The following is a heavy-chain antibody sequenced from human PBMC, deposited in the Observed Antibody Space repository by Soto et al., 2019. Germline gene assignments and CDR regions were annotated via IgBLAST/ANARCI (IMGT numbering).Heavy chain of an antibody. V-gene: IGHV1-69*10. CDR1: GGTFSSYA. D-gene: IGHD2-15*01. Sequence: SVKVSCKASGGTFSSYAISWVRQAPGQGLEWMGGIIPILGIANYAQKFQGRVTITADKSTSTAYMELSSLRSEDTAVYYCASRRYCSGGSCYSAFDIWGQGTMVTVSS. CDR2: IIPILGIA. J-gene: IGHJ3*02. CDR3: ASRRYCSGGSCYSAFDI.